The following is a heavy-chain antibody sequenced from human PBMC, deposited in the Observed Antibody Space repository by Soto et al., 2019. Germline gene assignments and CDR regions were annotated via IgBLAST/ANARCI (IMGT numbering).Heavy chain of an antibody. CDR2: LHPGDSTI. CDR1: GYSFTTYW. V-gene: IGHV5-51*01. J-gene: IGHJ4*02. Sequence: PGESLKISCQGSGYSFTTYWIAWVRQMPGKGLEWMGILHPGDSTIGYSPSFQGQVTISADKSISTAYLQWSSLKASDTAIYYCARHRATSSWDNFDYWGQGTLVTVSS. CDR3: ARHRATSSWDNFDY. D-gene: IGHD6-13*01.